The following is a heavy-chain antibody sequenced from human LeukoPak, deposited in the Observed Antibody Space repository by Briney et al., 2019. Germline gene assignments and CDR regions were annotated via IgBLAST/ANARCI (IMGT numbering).Heavy chain of an antibody. Sequence: GRSLRLSCAASGFTVSINYISWVRQAPGKWLEWVSVIYGAGSTYYADSVKGRFTISRDNSKNTLYIQMNSLRAEDTAVYYCATRRSGYYYCFDYWGQGTLVAVSS. D-gene: IGHD3-22*01. J-gene: IGHJ4*02. V-gene: IGHV3-66*01. CDR3: ATRRSGYYYCFDY. CDR1: GFTVSINY. CDR2: IYGAGST.